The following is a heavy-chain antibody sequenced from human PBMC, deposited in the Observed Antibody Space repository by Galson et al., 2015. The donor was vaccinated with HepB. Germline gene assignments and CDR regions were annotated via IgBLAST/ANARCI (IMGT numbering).Heavy chain of an antibody. CDR1: GYSFTTYW. Sequence: QSGAEVKKPGESLKISCTGSGYSFTTYWIGWVRQMPGKGLEWMGIIYPGDSDTRYSPSFQGQVTISADKSISTAYLQWGSLKASDTAMYYCATSYDSSGWYGYDAFDICGQGTMVTVSS. CDR3: ATSYDSSGWYGYDAFDI. CDR2: IYPGDSDT. D-gene: IGHD6-19*01. V-gene: IGHV5-51*01. J-gene: IGHJ3*02.